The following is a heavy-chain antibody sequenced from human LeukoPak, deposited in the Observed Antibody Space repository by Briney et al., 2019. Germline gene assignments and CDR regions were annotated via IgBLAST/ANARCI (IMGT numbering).Heavy chain of an antibody. CDR2: INHSGNT. CDR1: GFTFSDYY. V-gene: IGHV4-34*01. Sequence: GSLRLSCAASGFTFSDYYMSWIRRPPGKGLEWIGEINHSGNTIYNPSLKSRVTISVDTSKNQFSLRLSSVTAADTTVYYCARGLRRYSKAFPFDYWGQGTLVTVSS. D-gene: IGHD5-18*01. CDR3: ARGLRRYSKAFPFDY. J-gene: IGHJ4*02.